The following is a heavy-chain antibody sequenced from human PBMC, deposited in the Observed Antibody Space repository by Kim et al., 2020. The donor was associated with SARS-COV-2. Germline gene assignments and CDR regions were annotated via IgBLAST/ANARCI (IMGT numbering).Heavy chain of an antibody. CDR3: AREGQQLANTGLYYYYYGMDV. D-gene: IGHD6-13*01. Sequence: GGSLRLSCAASGFTFSSYSMNWVRQAPGKGLEWVSSISSSSSYIYYSDSVKGRFTISRDNAKNSLYLQMNSLRAEDTAVYYCAREGQQLANTGLYYYYYGMDVWGQGTTVTVSS. J-gene: IGHJ6*02. CDR2: ISSSSSYI. V-gene: IGHV3-21*01. CDR1: GFTFSSYS.